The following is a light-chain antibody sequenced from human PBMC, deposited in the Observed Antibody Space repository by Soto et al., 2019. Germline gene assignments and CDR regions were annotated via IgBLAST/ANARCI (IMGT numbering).Light chain of an antibody. CDR2: AAS. CDR3: QQSNTFPYP. J-gene: IGKJ3*01. V-gene: IGKV1-39*01. CDR1: QSISNH. Sequence: IKVTHSASSLSASIKDRVIITCRASQSISNHLNWYQQKPGKAPKLLIYAASSLQSGVPSRFSGNGSGTDFTLTISSLQPEDFATYYCQQSNTFPYPFGPGTKVDIK.